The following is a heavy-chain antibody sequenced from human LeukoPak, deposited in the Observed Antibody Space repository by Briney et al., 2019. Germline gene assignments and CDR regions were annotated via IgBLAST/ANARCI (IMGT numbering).Heavy chain of an antibody. CDR2: MYHDGRT. Sequence: PSETLSLTCTVSGGSINSGTYYWGWIRQPPGKGLEWIASMYHDGRTSYNPSLESRVTISIDTSTNQFSLKLSSVTAADTAVYYCASDHKSITMRKGQYFDYWGQGVWSPSPQ. J-gene: IGHJ4*02. D-gene: IGHD1-14*01. CDR3: ASDHKSITMRKGQYFDY. V-gene: IGHV4-39*01. CDR1: GGSINSGTYY.